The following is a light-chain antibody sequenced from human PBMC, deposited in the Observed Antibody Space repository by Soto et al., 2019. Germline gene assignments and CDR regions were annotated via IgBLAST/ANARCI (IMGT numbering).Light chain of an antibody. J-gene: IGKJ1*01. V-gene: IGKV1-39*01. CDR3: QQTYTPPRT. CDR2: ATS. Sequence: DTQVTQSPSYLSASVGDRISITCRASQTASNYVNWYQQKPGKAPTLLISATSTLQSGVPSRFRGSGSGTDFTHTITSLQPEDFATYYCQQTYTPPRTFGQGTKVDNK. CDR1: QTASNY.